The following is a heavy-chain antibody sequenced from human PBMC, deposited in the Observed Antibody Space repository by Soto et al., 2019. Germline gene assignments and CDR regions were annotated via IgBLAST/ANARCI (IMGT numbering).Heavy chain of an antibody. D-gene: IGHD3-22*01. CDR3: ARAHYYDVNPTKRFDY. CDR1: GGSISSGGYY. J-gene: IGHJ4*02. CDR2: IYYSGST. V-gene: IGHV4-31*03. Sequence: QVQLQESGPGLVKPSQTLSLTCTVSGGSISSGGYYWSWIRQHPGKGLEWIGYIYYSGSTYYNPSLKSRVTISVDTSQYRFSVRLNSVTAADTAVYYCARAHYYDVNPTKRFDYWGQGTLVTVSS.